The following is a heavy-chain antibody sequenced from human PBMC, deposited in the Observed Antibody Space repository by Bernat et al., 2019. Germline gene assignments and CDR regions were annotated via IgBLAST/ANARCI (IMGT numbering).Heavy chain of an antibody. Sequence: QVQLVQSGAEVKKPGASVKVSCNASGYSFISHAIYWVRQAPGQRLEWMGWVNNHNGQTTYSQKFQGRATITRDTSANTVYMELSSLRSEDTAVYYCAREDYYDRTSCGMDVWGQGATVTVSS. V-gene: IGHV1-3*04. CDR1: GYSFISHA. CDR3: AREDYYDRTSCGMDV. CDR2: VNNHNGQT. D-gene: IGHD3-22*01. J-gene: IGHJ6*02.